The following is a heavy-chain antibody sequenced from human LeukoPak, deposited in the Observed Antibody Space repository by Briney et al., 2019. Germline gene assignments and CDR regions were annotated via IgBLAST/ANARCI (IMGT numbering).Heavy chain of an antibody. CDR1: GGSISSGSYY. J-gene: IGHJ4*02. V-gene: IGHV4-61*02. Sequence: PSETLSLTCTVSGGSISSGSYYWSWLRQPAGKGLEWTGRIYTSGSTNYNPSIKSRVTISVDTSKCQFSLKLSSVTAADTGVYYCARDPLFDYRGQGTLVTVSS. CDR3: ARDPLFDY. CDR2: IYTSGST.